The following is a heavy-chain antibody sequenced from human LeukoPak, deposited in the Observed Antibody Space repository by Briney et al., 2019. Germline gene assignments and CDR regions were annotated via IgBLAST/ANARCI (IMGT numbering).Heavy chain of an antibody. D-gene: IGHD4-17*01. CDR1: GYTLTELS. V-gene: IGHV1-69*13. CDR2: IIPIFGTA. Sequence: SVKVSCKVSGYTLTELSMHWVRQAPGQGLEWMGGIIPIFGTANYAQKFQGRVTITADESTSTAYMELSSLRSEDTAVYYCARGDGDRAFDIWGQGTMVTVSS. CDR3: ARGDGDRAFDI. J-gene: IGHJ3*02.